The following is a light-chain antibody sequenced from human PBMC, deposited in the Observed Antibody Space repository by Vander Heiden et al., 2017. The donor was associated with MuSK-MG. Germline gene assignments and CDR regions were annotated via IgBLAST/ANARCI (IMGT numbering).Light chain of an antibody. CDR1: QSISSY. V-gene: IGKV1-39*01. J-gene: IGKJ4*01. Sequence: DIQMTQSPSSLSASVGDRVTILCRASQSISSYLNWYQEKPGKAPKLLIYGASSMQSGVPSRFSGSGSGTDFTLTISSLQPEDCATYYCQQSYATPLTFGGGTKVEIK. CDR3: QQSYATPLT. CDR2: GAS.